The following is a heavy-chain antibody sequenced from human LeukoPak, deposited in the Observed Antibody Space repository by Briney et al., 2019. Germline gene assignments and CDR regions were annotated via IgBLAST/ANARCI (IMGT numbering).Heavy chain of an antibody. J-gene: IGHJ6*02. CDR3: ARGGSALYYYGMDV. Sequence: SETLSLTCAVSGGSISSGGYSWSWIRQPPGKGLGWIGYIYHSGSTYYNPSLKSRVTISVDRSKNQFSLKLSSVTAADTAVYYCARGGSALYYYGMDVWGQGTTVTVSS. D-gene: IGHD3-10*01. CDR1: GGSISSGGYS. V-gene: IGHV4-30-2*01. CDR2: IYHSGST.